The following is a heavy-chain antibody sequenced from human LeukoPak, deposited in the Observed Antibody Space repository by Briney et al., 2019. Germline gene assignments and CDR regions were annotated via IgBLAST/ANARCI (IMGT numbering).Heavy chain of an antibody. CDR2: IYTSGNS. Sequence: SETLSLTCTVSGGSISSYYWSWIRQPAGKGLEWIGRIYTSGNSNYNPSLKSRVTMSVDTSKNQFSLNLSSVTAADTAVYYCARWYRRRGWFDPWGQGTLVTVSS. J-gene: IGHJ5*02. D-gene: IGHD6-13*01. CDR3: ARWYRRRGWFDP. V-gene: IGHV4-4*07. CDR1: GGSISSYY.